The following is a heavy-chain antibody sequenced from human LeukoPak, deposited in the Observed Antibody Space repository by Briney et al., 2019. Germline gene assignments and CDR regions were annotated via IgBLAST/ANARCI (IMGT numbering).Heavy chain of an antibody. Sequence: PSETLSLTCTVSGGSISSSSYYWGWIRQPPGKGLEWIGSIYYSGSTYYNPSLKSRVTISVDTSKNQFSLKLSSVTAADTAVYYCARTYYYDSSGYYGPEHFDYWGQGTLVTVSS. CDR3: ARTYYYDSSGYYGPEHFDY. CDR2: IYYSGST. D-gene: IGHD3-22*01. V-gene: IGHV4-39*01. J-gene: IGHJ4*02. CDR1: GGSISSSSYY.